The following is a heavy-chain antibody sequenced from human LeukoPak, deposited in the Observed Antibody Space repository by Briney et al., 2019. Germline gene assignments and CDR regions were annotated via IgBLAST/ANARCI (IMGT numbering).Heavy chain of an antibody. CDR1: GVTFSSYA. CDR3: ARDRSIAAAGYYYYYMDV. J-gene: IGHJ6*03. Sequence: GGSLRLSCAASGVTFSSYAMHWVRQAPGKGLEWVAVISYDGSNKYYADSVKGRFTISRDNSKNTLYLQMNSLRAEDTAVYYCARDRSIAAAGYYYYYMDVWGKGTTVTVSS. D-gene: IGHD6-13*01. V-gene: IGHV3-30*04. CDR2: ISYDGSNK.